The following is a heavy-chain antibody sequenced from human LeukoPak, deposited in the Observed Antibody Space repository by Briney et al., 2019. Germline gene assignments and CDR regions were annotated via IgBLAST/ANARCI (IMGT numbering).Heavy chain of an antibody. D-gene: IGHD1-1*01. CDR3: ARGLTGTTFFDY. V-gene: IGHV4-39*01. J-gene: IGHJ4*02. CDR1: GGSISSSSSY. CDR2: IYYSGST. Sequence: SETLSLTCTVSGGSISSSSSYWGWIRQPPGKGLGWIGTIYYSGSTYYNPSLKSRVTISVDTSKNQFSLRLSSVTAADTAVYYCARGLTGTTFFDYWGQGTLVTVSS.